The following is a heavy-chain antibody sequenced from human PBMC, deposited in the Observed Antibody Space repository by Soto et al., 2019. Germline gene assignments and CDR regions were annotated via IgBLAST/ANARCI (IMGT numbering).Heavy chain of an antibody. CDR1: GGTFSSYA. D-gene: IGHD2-2*01. J-gene: IGHJ6*02. CDR3: AREGGDIVVVPAARYYYYYGMDV. CDR2: IIPIFGTA. Sequence: QVQLVQSGAEVKKPGSSVEVSCKASGGTFSSYAISWVRQAPGQGLEWMGGIIPIFGTANYAQKFQGRVTITADKSTSTAYMELSSLRSEDTAVYYCAREGGDIVVVPAARYYYYYGMDVWGQGTTVTVSS. V-gene: IGHV1-69*06.